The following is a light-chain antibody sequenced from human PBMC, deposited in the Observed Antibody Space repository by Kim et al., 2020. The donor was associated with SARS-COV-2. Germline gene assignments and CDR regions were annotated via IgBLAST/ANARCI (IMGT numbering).Light chain of an antibody. CDR2: GAS. Sequence: EVVLTQSPGTLSLSPGERATLSCRASQNVDYNYLAWYQQKLGQAPKLLIFGASSRATGIPDRFSGSASAGTEFTLTISRLEPEDSAVYYCQRYDRSPYTFGQGTKLEI. CDR3: QRYDRSPYT. J-gene: IGKJ2*01. CDR1: QNVDYNY. V-gene: IGKV3-20*01.